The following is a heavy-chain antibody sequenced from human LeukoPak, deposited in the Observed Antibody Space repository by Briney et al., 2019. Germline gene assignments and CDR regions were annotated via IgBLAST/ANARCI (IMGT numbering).Heavy chain of an antibody. Sequence: SVKVSCKAPGGSFNAYAISWVRQAPGQGLEWMGGIIPIFGTSNYAQKLQGRVTISTDESTSTAYMEVSSLRSEDTAIYYCARGLDASMETAYDYWGQGTLVTVSS. CDR1: GGSFNAYA. J-gene: IGHJ4*02. D-gene: IGHD5-18*01. CDR3: ARGLDASMETAYDY. CDR2: IIPIFGTS. V-gene: IGHV1-69*05.